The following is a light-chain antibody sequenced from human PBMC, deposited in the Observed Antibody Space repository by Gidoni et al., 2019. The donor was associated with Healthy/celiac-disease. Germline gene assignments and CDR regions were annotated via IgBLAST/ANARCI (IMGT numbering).Light chain of an antibody. CDR3: QQYGSSPRT. Sequence: EIVLTQSPGTLSLSPGERATLSCSASQSVSSSYLAWYQQKPGQAPRLLIYGASSRATGIPDRFSGSGSGTDFTRTISRLEPEDFAVYYCQQYGSSPRTFGPXTKVDIK. V-gene: IGKV3-20*01. CDR1: QSVSSSY. CDR2: GAS. J-gene: IGKJ3*01.